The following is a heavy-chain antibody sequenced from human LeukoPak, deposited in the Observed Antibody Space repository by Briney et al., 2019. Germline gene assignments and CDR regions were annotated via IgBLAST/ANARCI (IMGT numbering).Heavy chain of an antibody. CDR3: ARWGYSYGGIPPWPDY. CDR2: INPSGGST. Sequence: ASVKVSCKASGYTFTSYYMHWVRQAPGQGLEWMGIINPSGGSTSYAQKFQGRVTMTRDTSTSTVYMELSSLRSEDTAVYYCARWGYSYGGIPPWPDYWGQGTLVTVSS. J-gene: IGHJ4*02. CDR1: GYTFTSYY. D-gene: IGHD5-18*01. V-gene: IGHV1-46*01.